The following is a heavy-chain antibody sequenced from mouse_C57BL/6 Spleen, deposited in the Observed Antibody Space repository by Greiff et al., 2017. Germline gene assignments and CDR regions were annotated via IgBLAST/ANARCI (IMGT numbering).Heavy chain of an antibody. J-gene: IGHJ2*01. CDR3: ARGMYYYCSYYFDY. Sequence: VQLQQSGAELVKPGASVKISCKASGYAFSSYWMNWVKQRPGKGLEWIGQIYPGDGDTDYNGKFQGKATLTADKSSSTAYMQLSNLTSEDSAVYFFARGMYYYCSYYFDYWGQGTTLTVSS. CDR1: GYAFSSYW. CDR2: IYPGDGDT. D-gene: IGHD1-1*01. V-gene: IGHV1-80*01.